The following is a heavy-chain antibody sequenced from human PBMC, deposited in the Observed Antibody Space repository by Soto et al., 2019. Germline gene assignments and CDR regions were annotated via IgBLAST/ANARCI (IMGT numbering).Heavy chain of an antibody. CDR1: GGTFSSYT. J-gene: IGHJ4*02. V-gene: IGHV1-69*02. Sequence: SVKVSCKASGGTFSSYTISWVRQAPGQGLEWMGRIIPILGIANYAQKFQGRVTITADKSTSTAYMELSSLRSEDTAVYYCARGTGYSSSWYIYWGQGTLVTVSS. CDR2: IIPILGIA. CDR3: ARGTGYSSSWYIY. D-gene: IGHD6-13*01.